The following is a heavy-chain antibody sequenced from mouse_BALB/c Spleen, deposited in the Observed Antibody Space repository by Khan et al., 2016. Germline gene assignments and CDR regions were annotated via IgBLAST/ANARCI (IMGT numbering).Heavy chain of an antibody. J-gene: IGHJ3*01. CDR1: GFTFSNYW. V-gene: IGHV6-6*02. Sequence: EVKLEESGGGLVPPGGSVKLSCVASGFTFSNYWMNWVRQSPEKGLEWVAEIRLKSNNYATHYAESVKGRFTISRDDSKSSVYLQMNNLRAEDTGIYYCTTGFADWGQGTLVTVSA. CDR2: IRLKSNNYAT. CDR3: TTGFAD.